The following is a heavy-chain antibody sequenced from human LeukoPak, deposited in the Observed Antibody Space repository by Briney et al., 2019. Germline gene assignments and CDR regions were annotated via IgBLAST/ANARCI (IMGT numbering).Heavy chain of an antibody. CDR1: GYTFTGFY. CDR2: INPHSADT. D-gene: IGHD6-13*01. J-gene: IGHJ4*02. V-gene: IGHV1-2*02. CDR3: ARWDGYSSSLDY. Sequence: GASVKVSCKASGYTFTGFYMHWVRQAPGQGLEWMGWINPHSADTGYAQKFLGRVTMTRDMSISTIYMELTRLRSDDTALYYCARWDGYSSSLDYWGQGTLVTVSS.